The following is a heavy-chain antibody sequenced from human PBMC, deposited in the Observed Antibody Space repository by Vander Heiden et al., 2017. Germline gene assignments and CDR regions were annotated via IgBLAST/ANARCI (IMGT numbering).Heavy chain of an antibody. J-gene: IGHJ4*02. Sequence: QLVESGGGVFQPGKSLRLSCVVTGFNFSLLSMHWVRLSPGTGLEWLAAISSQGGKPRHADSAGGRFIISRDNSMETLFLQMNNVRPEDTAVYYCARDGLGADRHFDLWGQGTLVTVS. CDR3: ARDGLGADRHFDL. D-gene: IGHD6-6*01. V-gene: IGHV3-30-3*01. CDR2: ISSQGGKP. CDR1: GFNFSLLS.